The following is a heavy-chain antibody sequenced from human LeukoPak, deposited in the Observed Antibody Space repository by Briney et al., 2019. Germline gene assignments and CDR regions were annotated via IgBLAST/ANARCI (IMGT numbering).Heavy chain of an antibody. V-gene: IGHV3-30*04. J-gene: IGHJ4*02. D-gene: IGHD2-15*01. CDR1: GFTFSSYA. Sequence: PAGTLRLSCAASGFTFSSYAMHWVRQAPGKGLEWVAVISYDGSNKYYADSVKGRLTISRDNSKNTLYLQMNSLRAEDTAVYYCARDPRGLDYWGQGTLVTVSS. CDR3: ARDPRGLDY. CDR2: ISYDGSNK.